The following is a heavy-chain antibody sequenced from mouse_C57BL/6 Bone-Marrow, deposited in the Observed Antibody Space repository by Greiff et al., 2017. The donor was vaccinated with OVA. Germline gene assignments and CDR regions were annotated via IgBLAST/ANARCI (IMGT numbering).Heavy chain of an antibody. CDR2: IYIGNGYT. Sequence: EVKLMESGAELVRPGSSVQMSCKTSGYTFTSYGINWVKQRPGQGLAWIGYIYIGNGYTEYNAKFKGKATLTSDTSSSPAYMQLSSLTSEDSAIYVCARDETGRGDYWGQGTSVTVSS. J-gene: IGHJ4*01. CDR1: GYTFTSYG. CDR3: ARDETGRGDY. V-gene: IGHV1-58*01. D-gene: IGHD4-1*01.